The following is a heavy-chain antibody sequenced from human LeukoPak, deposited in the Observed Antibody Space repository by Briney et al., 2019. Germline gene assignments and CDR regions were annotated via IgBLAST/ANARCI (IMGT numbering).Heavy chain of an antibody. Sequence: PSETLSLTCTVSGDSISSYYWSWIRQPAGKGLEWIGRIYTSGSTNYNPSLKSRVTISVDTSKNQFSLNLNSVTAADMAVYYCALWGYFDSSGRHFWGQGTLVTVSS. CDR1: GDSISSYY. CDR3: ALWGYFDSSGRHF. J-gene: IGHJ4*02. D-gene: IGHD3-22*01. CDR2: IYTSGST. V-gene: IGHV4-4*07.